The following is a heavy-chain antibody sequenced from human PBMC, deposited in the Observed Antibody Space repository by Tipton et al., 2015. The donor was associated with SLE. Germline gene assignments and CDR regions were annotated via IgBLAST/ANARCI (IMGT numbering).Heavy chain of an antibody. V-gene: IGHV4-39*07. CDR2: IYSSGRT. Sequence: TLSLTCSVSGVSISSASDYWGWIRQPPGKGLEWIGNIYSSGRTYDNPSLKSRITMSVDTSKNKFSLNLSSVTAADTAVYYCARGGDPDYFDYWGQGTLVTVSS. CDR3: ARGGDPDYFDY. CDR1: GVSISSASDY. J-gene: IGHJ4*02.